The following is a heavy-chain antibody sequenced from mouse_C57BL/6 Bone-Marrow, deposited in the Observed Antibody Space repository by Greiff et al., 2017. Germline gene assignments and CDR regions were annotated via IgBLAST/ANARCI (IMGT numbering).Heavy chain of an antibody. CDR2: IIYSGST. D-gene: IGHD2-14*01. J-gene: IGHJ4*01. V-gene: IGHV3-1*01. CDR3: ARGVSLIGDY. CDR1: GYSITSGYD. Sequence: DVTLQESGPGMVQPSQSLSLTCTFSGYSITSGYDCHWLRHFPGNKLEWLGYIIYSGSTNYNTSLTSRISITHDTSKNHFFLKLNSVTTDDTATYYCARGVSLIGDYWGQGTSVTVSS.